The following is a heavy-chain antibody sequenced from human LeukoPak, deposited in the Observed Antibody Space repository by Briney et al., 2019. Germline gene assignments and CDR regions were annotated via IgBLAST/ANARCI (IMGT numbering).Heavy chain of an antibody. J-gene: IGHJ1*01. Sequence: GGSLKLSCAASGFTFSDSTVHWVRQASGKGLEWVGHIRRKTNSYATLYAASVKGRFTISRDDSGNMAYLQMNSLKTEDTAVYYCSGSLFVGNRIVAQFWGQGTLVTVSS. V-gene: IGHV3-73*01. CDR2: IRRKTNSYAT. CDR3: SGSLFVGNRIVAQF. CDR1: GFTFSDST. D-gene: IGHD5-12*01.